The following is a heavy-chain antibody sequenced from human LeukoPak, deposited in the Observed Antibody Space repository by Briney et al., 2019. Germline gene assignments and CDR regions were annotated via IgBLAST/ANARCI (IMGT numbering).Heavy chain of an antibody. J-gene: IGHJ4*02. CDR1: GFTFRNYG. V-gene: IGHV3-30*03. Sequence: GRSLRLSCAASGFTFRNYGISWVRQAPGKGLEWVAVISYDGSYKYYAVSVKGRFTISRDNSKNTLFLQMNNLRSEDTAVYYCATHYLYSSSEFDYWGQGTLVTVSS. CDR2: ISYDGSYK. CDR3: ATHYLYSSSEFDY. D-gene: IGHD6-13*01.